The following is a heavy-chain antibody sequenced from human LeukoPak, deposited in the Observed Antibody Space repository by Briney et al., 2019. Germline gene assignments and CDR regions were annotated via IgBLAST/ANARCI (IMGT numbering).Heavy chain of an antibody. J-gene: IGHJ3*02. V-gene: IGHV1-18*01. D-gene: IGHD2-15*01. Sequence: ASVKVSCKVSGYTFTSYGINWVRQAPGQGVEWMGWISPYNGNTNYEKKFHGRVTMTTDTSTSTAYMELRSLRSDDTAVYYCARGWYEDAFDIWGQGTMVTVSS. CDR3: ARGWYEDAFDI. CDR2: ISPYNGNT. CDR1: GYTFTSYG.